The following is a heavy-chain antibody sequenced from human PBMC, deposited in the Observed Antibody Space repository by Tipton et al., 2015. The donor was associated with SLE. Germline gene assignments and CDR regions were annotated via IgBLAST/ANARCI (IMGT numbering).Heavy chain of an antibody. CDR3: ARGPFQRWPPGAY. CDR2: IHTGGST. D-gene: IGHD6-19*01. CDR1: GGSVNSGSYY. J-gene: IGHJ4*02. Sequence: LRLSCTVSGGSVNSGSYYCTWMRQPAGAGLELIGRIHTGGSTDYDPSLKSRVTISLDKSKNLFSLNLASVTAADTAAYYCARGPFQRWPPGAYWGQGTLVTVSS. V-gene: IGHV4-61*02.